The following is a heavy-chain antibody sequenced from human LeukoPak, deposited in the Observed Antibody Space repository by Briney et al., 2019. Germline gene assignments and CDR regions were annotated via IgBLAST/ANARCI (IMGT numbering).Heavy chain of an antibody. Sequence: SETLSLTCTVSGGSISTSNYYWGWIRQPPGKGLEWIGSIYHSGSTYYNPSLKSRVTISVDTSKNQFSLKLSSVTAADTAVYYCARALYWSSWTLVFDYWGQGTLVTVSS. V-gene: IGHV4-39*07. J-gene: IGHJ4*02. CDR1: GGSISTSNYY. CDR2: IYHSGST. D-gene: IGHD6-13*01. CDR3: ARALYWSSWTLVFDY.